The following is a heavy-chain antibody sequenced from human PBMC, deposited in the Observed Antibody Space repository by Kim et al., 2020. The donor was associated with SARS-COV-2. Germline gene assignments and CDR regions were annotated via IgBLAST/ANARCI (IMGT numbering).Heavy chain of an antibody. V-gene: IGHV3-11*06. CDR1: GFTFNNYY. CDR2: ISTTSSYR. Sequence: GGSLRLSCAASGFTFNNYYMSWLRQAPGKAPEWLAYISTTSSYREYADSVKGRFTISRDNDRNALYLQMSGLRPEDTALHYCAYGGDISGYVGFDHWAQG. CDR3: AYGGDISGYVGFDH. D-gene: IGHD3-22*01. J-gene: IGHJ4*02.